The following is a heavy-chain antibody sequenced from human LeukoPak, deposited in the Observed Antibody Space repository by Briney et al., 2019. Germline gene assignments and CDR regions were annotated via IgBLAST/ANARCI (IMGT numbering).Heavy chain of an antibody. V-gene: IGHV4-59*01. CDR1: GGSISTYY. CDR2: IYYSGST. CDR3: ASSKNTDTDFDY. J-gene: IGHJ4*02. D-gene: IGHD5-18*01. Sequence: PSETLSLTCTVSGGSISTYYWSWIRQPPGKGLEWIGYIYYSGSTNYNPSLKSRVTISVDTFKNQFSLKLSSVTAADTAVYYCASSKNTDTDFDYWGQGTLVTVSS.